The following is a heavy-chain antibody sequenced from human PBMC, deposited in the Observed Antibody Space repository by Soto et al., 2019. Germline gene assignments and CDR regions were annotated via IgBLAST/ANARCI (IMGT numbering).Heavy chain of an antibody. CDR1: GFTFSNYG. D-gene: IGHD3-10*01. V-gene: IGHV3-33*01. J-gene: IGHJ4*02. Sequence: GGSLRLSCAASGFTFSNYGMHWVRQAPGKGLEWVAIIWYDGSNKYYADSVKGRFTISRDNSKNTVYLQMNSLRAEDTAVYYCAAGEPLNYRGQGTLVTRLL. CDR3: AAGEPLNY. CDR2: IWYDGSNK.